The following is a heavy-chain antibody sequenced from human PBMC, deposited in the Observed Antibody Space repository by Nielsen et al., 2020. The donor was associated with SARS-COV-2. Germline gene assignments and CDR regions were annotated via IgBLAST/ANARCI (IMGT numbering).Heavy chain of an antibody. V-gene: IGHV3-74*01. J-gene: IGHJ6*02. Sequence: VRQAPGKGLVWVSRINSDGSSTSYADSVKGRFTISRDNAKNSLYLQMNSLRVEDTAVYYCARLGCSGGSCSSGYYYYGMDVWGQGATVTVSS. CDR3: ARLGCSGGSCSSGYYYYGMDV. D-gene: IGHD2-15*01. CDR2: INSDGSST.